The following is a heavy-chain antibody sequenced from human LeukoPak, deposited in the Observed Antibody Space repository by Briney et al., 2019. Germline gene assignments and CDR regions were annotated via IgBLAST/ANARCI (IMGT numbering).Heavy chain of an antibody. J-gene: IGHJ1*01. CDR1: ASIFRHYG. CDR3: AGGNGYHPLTTY. CDR2: IGDDGTNR. V-gene: IGHV3-33*01. Sequence: GGSLRLSCAASASIFRHYGMHWVRQAPGKGLEWVAVIGDDGTNRHYGDSVKGRFTISRDKSKNAVYLQMDSLRAEDTAVYYCAGGNGYHPLTTYWGQGTLVTVSS. D-gene: IGHD3-22*01.